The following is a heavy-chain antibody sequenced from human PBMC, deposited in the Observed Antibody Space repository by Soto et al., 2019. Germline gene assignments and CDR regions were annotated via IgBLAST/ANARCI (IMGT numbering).Heavy chain of an antibody. D-gene: IGHD6-19*01. V-gene: IGHV3-9*01. CDR1: GFTFDDYA. CDR2: ISWNSGSI. J-gene: IGHJ4*02. Sequence: EVQLVKSGGGLVQPGRSLRLSCAASGFTFDDYAMHWVRQAPGKGLEWVSVISWNSGSIGYADSVKGRFTISRDNAKNSLCLQVNSLRAEDTALYYCPNSIAVAGPFDYWGQGTLVTVSS. CDR3: PNSIAVAGPFDY.